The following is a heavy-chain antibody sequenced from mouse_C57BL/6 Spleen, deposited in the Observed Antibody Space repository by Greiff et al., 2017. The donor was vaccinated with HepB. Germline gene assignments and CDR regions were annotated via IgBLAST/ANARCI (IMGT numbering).Heavy chain of an antibody. V-gene: IGHV1-52*01. CDR2: IDPSDSET. D-gene: IGHD1-1*01. CDR3: ARKDYGSNDWYFDV. J-gene: IGHJ1*03. CDR1: GYTFTSYW. Sequence: QVHVKQPGAELVRPGSSVKLSCKASGYTFTSYWMHWVKQRPIQGLEWIGNIDPSDSETHYNQKFKDKATLTVDKSSSTAYMQLSSLTSEDSAVYYCARKDYGSNDWYFDVWGTGTTVTVSS.